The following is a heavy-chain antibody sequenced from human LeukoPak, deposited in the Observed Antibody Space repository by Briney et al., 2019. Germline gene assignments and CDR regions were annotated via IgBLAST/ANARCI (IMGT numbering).Heavy chain of an antibody. Sequence: PSETLSLTCTVSGGSISSYYWSRIRQPPGKGLEWIGYIYYSGSTNYNPSLKSRVTISVDTSKNQFSLKLSSVTAADTAVYYCASGGGYNSFDYWGQGTLVTVSS. CDR1: GGSISSYY. V-gene: IGHV4-59*01. D-gene: IGHD5-24*01. CDR3: ASGGGYNSFDY. CDR2: IYYSGST. J-gene: IGHJ4*02.